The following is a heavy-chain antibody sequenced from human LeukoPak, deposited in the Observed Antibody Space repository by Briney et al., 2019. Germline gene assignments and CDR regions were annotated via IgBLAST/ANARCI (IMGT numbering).Heavy chain of an antibody. CDR3: ARSGYGGNSIAFDI. CDR1: GFTFSSYS. J-gene: IGHJ3*02. Sequence: GGSLRLSCAASGFTFSSYSMNWVRQAPGKGLEWVSSISSSSSYIYYADSVKGRFTISRDNAKNSLYLQMNSLRAEDTAVYYCARSGYGGNSIAFDIWGQGTMVTVSS. D-gene: IGHD4-23*01. V-gene: IGHV3-21*01. CDR2: ISSSSSYI.